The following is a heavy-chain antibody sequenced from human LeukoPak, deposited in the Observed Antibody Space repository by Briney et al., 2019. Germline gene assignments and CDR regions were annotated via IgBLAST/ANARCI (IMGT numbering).Heavy chain of an antibody. CDR1: GFTFSSCA. CDR3: AKGERGILEWLPIDY. CDR2: ISGSGGST. D-gene: IGHD3-3*01. J-gene: IGHJ4*02. V-gene: IGHV3-23*01. Sequence: GGSLRLSCAASGFTFSSCAMSWVRQAPGKGLEWVSAISGSGGSTYYADSVKGRFTISRDNSKNTLYLQMNSLRAEDTAVYYCAKGERGILEWLPIDYWGQGTLVTVSS.